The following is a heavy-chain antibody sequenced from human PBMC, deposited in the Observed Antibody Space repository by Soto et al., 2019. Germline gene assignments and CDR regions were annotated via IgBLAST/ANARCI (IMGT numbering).Heavy chain of an antibody. CDR1: GFTFSSYA. CDR3: ARDWAGPLDY. CDR2: ISYDGSNK. V-gene: IGHV3-30-3*01. J-gene: IGHJ4*02. D-gene: IGHD7-27*01. Sequence: QVQLVESGGGVVQPGRSLSLTCAASGFTFSSYAMHWVRQAPGKGLEWVAVISYDGSNKYYADSVKGRFTISRDNSKNTLYLQMNSLRAEDTAVYYCARDWAGPLDYWGQGTLVTVSS.